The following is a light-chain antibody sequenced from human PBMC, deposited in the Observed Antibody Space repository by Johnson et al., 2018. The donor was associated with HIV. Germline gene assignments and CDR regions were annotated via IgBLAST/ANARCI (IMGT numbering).Light chain of an antibody. CDR2: DNN. CDR1: SSNIGNNY. CDR3: ATWDASLGSNV. Sequence: QPVLTQPPSVSAAPGQKVTISCSGSSSNIGNNYVSWFQHLPGTAPKLLIYDNNKRPSGVPDRFSGSKSAASATLDITGLQSGDEGDYYCATWDASLGSNVFGPGTKVTVL. J-gene: IGLJ1*01. V-gene: IGLV1-51*01.